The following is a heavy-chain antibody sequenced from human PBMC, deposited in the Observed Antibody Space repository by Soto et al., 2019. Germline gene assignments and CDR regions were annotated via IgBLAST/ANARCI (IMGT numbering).Heavy chain of an antibody. J-gene: IGHJ5*01. CDR1: GGTFSNYA. Sequence: QVRLVQSGAEVKKPGSSVKVSGKASGGTFSNYAITWLRLAPGQGLGWLGGIIPVFGTVNYAQKFQGRVTITADESTSTAYMELNRLRSEDTAVYYCARDNPYTNSFGKWVDSWGQGTLVIVS. CDR2: IIPVFGTV. CDR3: ARDNPYTNSFGKWVDS. D-gene: IGHD6-13*01. V-gene: IGHV1-69*01.